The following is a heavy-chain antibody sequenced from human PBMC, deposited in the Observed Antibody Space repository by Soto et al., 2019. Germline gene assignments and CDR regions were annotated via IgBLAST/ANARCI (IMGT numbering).Heavy chain of an antibody. CDR3: ARAITYYYDSSGYLFDY. V-gene: IGHV4-31*03. Sequence: SETLSLTCTVSGGSISSGGYYWSWIRQHPGKGLEWIGYIYYSGSTYYNPSLKSRVTISVDTSKNQFSLKLSSVTAADTAVYYCARAITYYYDSSGYLFDYWGQGTLVTVSS. D-gene: IGHD3-22*01. J-gene: IGHJ4*02. CDR1: GGSISSGGYY. CDR2: IYYSGST.